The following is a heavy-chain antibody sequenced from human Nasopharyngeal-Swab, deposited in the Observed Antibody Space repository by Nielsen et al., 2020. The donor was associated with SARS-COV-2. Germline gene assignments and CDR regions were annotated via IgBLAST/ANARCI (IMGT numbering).Heavy chain of an antibody. D-gene: IGHD3-10*01. CDR3: AKTDTTMVRGVIKQ. V-gene: IGHV3-53*01. Sequence: GESLKISCAASGFTVTSNYMSWVGQAPGKGLEWVSVIYSGGSTYYADSVKGRFTISRDNSKNTLYLQMNSLRAEDTAVYYCAKTDTTMVRGVIKQWGQGTLVTVSS. CDR1: GFTVTSNY. J-gene: IGHJ4*02. CDR2: IYSGGST.